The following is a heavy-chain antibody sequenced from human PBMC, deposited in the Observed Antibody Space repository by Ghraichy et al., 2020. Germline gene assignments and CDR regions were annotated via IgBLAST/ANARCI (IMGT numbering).Heavy chain of an antibody. CDR3: ARRFGENSGY. CDR1: GFTFSSYS. V-gene: IGHV3-48*01. J-gene: IGHJ4*02. D-gene: IGHD3-10*01. CDR2: ISSSSSTI. Sequence: GGSLRLSCAASGFTFSSYSMNWVRQAPGKGLEWVSYISSSSSTIYYADSVKGRFTISRDNAKNSLYLQMNSLRAEDTAVYYCARRFGENSGYWGQGTLVTVSS.